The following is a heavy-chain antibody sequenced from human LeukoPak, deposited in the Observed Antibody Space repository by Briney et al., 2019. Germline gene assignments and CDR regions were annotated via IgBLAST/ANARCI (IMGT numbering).Heavy chain of an antibody. D-gene: IGHD1-26*01. Sequence: GGSLRLSCAASGFTFSSYAMSWVRQAPGKGLEWVSAISGSGGSTYYADSVKGRFTISRDNSKNTLYLQMNSLRSEDTAVYYCARGTKAVVGATAYWGQGTLVTVSS. CDR1: GFTFSSYA. CDR3: ARGTKAVVGATAY. V-gene: IGHV3-23*01. J-gene: IGHJ4*02. CDR2: ISGSGGST.